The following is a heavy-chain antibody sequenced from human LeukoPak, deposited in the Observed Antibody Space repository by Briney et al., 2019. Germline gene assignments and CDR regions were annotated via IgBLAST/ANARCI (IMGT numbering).Heavy chain of an antibody. CDR1: GYTFTSYA. CDR2: ISAYNGNT. CDR3: ARDGKVGATTYYMDV. V-gene: IGHV1-18*01. J-gene: IGHJ6*03. D-gene: IGHD1-26*01. Sequence: ETSVKVSCKASGYTFTSYAISWVRQAPGQGLEWMGWISAYNGNTDYAQKIQGRVTMTTDTSTSTSYMELRSLRSDDTAVYYCARDGKVGATTYYMDVWGKGTTVTVSS.